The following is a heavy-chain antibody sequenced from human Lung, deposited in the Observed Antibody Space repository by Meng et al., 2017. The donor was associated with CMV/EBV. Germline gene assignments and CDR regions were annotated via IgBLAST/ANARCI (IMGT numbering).Heavy chain of an antibody. D-gene: IGHD6-13*01. CDR3: ARSVGCSSTYCYTYTSSWYPDY. CDR2: IYYSGGT. Sequence: SETLSLTCTVSGGSINSVGYYWTWIRQRPGKGLEWIGYIYYSGGTNYNPSLQSRVTISVDTSKNQFSLKLSSVTAADTAMYYCARSVGCSSTYCYTYTSSWYPDYXGQGXLVTVSS. CDR1: GGSINSVGYY. J-gene: IGHJ4*02. V-gene: IGHV4-31*03.